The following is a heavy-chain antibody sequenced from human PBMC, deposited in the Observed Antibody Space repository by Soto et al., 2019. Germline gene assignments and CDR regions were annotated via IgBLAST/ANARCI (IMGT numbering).Heavy chain of an antibody. V-gene: IGHV4-34*01. J-gene: IGHJ6*02. CDR1: GGSFSGYY. D-gene: IGHD3-3*01. CDR3: AREKYDFWSGYSYYYYGMDV. Sequence: PSETLSLTCAVYGGSFSGYYWSWIRQPPGKGLEWIGEINHSGSTNYNPSLKSRVTISVDTSKNQFSLKLSSVTAADTAVYYCAREKYDFWSGYSYYYYGMDVWGQGTTVTVSS. CDR2: INHSGST.